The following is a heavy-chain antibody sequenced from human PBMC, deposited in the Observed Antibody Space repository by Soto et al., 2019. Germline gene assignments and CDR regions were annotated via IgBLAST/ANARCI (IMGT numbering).Heavy chain of an antibody. CDR1: GCTVVTNY. CDR2: IYAGGSR. J-gene: IGHJ5*02. D-gene: IGHD3-10*01. V-gene: IGHV3-66*01. CDR3: ARVPFGGNWFDP. Sequence: PGGSLRLSCAASGCTVVTNYMTWVRQAPGKGLEWVSVIYAGGSRYYADSVKGRFTISRDISKNTQYLQMDSLRAEDTAVYYCARVPFGGNWFDPWGQGTLVTVSS.